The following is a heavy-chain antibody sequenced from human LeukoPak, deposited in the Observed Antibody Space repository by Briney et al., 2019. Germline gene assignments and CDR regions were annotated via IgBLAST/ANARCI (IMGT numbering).Heavy chain of an antibody. V-gene: IGHV1-69*05. D-gene: IGHD1-26*01. CDR2: IIPIFGTA. J-gene: IGHJ4*02. CDR3: ARFGRVGLFDY. CDR1: GGTFSSYA. Sequence: ASVKVSCKASGGTFSSYAISWVRQAPGQGLEWMGGIIPIFGTANYAQKLQGRVTMTTDTSTSTAYMELRSLRSDDTAVYYCARFGRVGLFDYWGQGTLVTVSS.